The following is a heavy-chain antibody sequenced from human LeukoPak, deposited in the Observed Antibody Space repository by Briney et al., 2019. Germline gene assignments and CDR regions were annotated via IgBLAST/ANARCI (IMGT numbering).Heavy chain of an antibody. CDR1: GFTFSNYG. D-gene: IGHD3-22*01. J-gene: IGHJ3*01. CDR3: VKGLAFDSSGYDAFDL. CDR2: ISNDRTYK. V-gene: IGHV3-30*18. Sequence: GGSLSLSCVGSGFTFSNYGMHWVRQAPGKGLEWVTFISNDRTYKFYVDSVKGRFTISRDDSKNTLSLQMNSLRSEDSAMYYCVKGLAFDSSGYDAFDLWGQGTLVTVSS.